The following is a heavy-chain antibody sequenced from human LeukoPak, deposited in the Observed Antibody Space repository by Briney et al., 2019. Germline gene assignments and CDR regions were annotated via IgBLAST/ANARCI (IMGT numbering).Heavy chain of an antibody. Sequence: PSETLSLTCTASGGSNSSSSYYWGWIRQPPGKGLEWIGSIYYSGSTYYNPSLKSRVTISVDTSKNQFSLKLSSVTAADTAVYYCASQHHFDPDYWGQGTLVTVSS. V-gene: IGHV4-39*01. J-gene: IGHJ4*02. CDR2: IYYSGST. CDR3: ASQHHFDPDY. CDR1: GGSNSSSSYY. D-gene: IGHD3-9*01.